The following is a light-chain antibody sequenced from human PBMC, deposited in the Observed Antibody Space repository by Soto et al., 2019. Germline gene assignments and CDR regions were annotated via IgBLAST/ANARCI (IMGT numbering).Light chain of an antibody. V-gene: IGLV2-14*01. J-gene: IGLJ2*01. Sequence: QSALTQPASVSVAPGQSITISCTGTISDIGGYNFISWYQHHPGKAPKLVIYDVNNRPSGISYRFSGSKSGNPASLTISGLQAEDEADYYCASYTRTTTLVFGGGTKLTVL. CDR3: ASYTRTTTLV. CDR1: ISDIGGYNF. CDR2: DVN.